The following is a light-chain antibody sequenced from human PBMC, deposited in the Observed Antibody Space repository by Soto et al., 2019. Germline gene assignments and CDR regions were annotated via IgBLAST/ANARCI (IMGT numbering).Light chain of an antibody. J-gene: IGKJ1*01. CDR2: GVS. V-gene: IGKV3-20*01. Sequence: EMLLTQSPGTLSLSPGEIAALSCRASQSVGSNLAWYQQKPGQAPRLLIYGVSTRATGIPDRFSGSGSGTDFTLTISRLEPEDFAVYYCQQYGSSGTFGQGTKVDIK. CDR1: QSVGSN. CDR3: QQYGSSGT.